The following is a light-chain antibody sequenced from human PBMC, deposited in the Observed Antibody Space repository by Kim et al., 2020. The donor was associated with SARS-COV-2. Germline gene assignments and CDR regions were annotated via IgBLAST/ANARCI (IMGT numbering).Light chain of an antibody. Sequence: SSELTQDPAVSVALGQTVKITCHGDSLKTSYATWYQQKPGQAPVLVLYGKDNRPSGIPDRFSGSSSSNTGSLTITGAQVEDEVDYYCSSRDTTNSHVVFGGGTQLTVL. CDR1: SLKTSY. J-gene: IGLJ3*02. CDR2: GKD. CDR3: SSRDTTNSHVV. V-gene: IGLV3-19*01.